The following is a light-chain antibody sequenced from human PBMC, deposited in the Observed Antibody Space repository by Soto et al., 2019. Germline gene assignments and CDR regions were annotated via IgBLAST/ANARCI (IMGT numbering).Light chain of an antibody. CDR2: AAS. CDR3: QQVKSYPRT. V-gene: IGKV1-9*01. J-gene: IGKJ2*01. Sequence: DIKLTQSPSFLSASVGDRVIITCRASQGISNYLAWYQQKPGKAPKLLIYAASTLQSGVPSRFSGSGSGTEFTLTISSLQPEDFATFYCQQVKSYPRTFGQGTRLDIK. CDR1: QGISNY.